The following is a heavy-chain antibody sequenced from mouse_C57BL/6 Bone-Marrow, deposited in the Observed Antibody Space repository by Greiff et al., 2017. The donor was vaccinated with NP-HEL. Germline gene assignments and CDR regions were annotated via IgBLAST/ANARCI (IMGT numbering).Heavy chain of an antibody. J-gene: IGHJ1*03. CDR1: GFTFSSYA. D-gene: IGHD1-1*01. V-gene: IGHV5-4*03. Sequence: EVKLMESGGGLVKPGGSLKLSCAASGFTFSSYAMSWVRQTPEKRLEWVATISDGGSYTYYPDNVKGRFTISRDNAKNNLYLQMSHLKSEDTAMYYCAAHITTVVARGYFDVWGTGTTVTVSS. CDR2: ISDGGSYT. CDR3: AAHITTVVARGYFDV.